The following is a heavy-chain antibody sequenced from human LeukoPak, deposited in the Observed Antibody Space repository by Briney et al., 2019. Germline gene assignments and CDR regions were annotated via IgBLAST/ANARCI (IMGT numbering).Heavy chain of an antibody. V-gene: IGHV5-51*01. D-gene: IGHD3-10*01. CDR1: GYIFTSYW. CDR3: AKDGTRGTRFGKIPHYFDY. CDR2: IYPGVSDT. J-gene: IGHJ4*02. Sequence: GESLKISCKGSGYIFTSYWIDWVRQVPGKGLEWVGFIYPGVSDTRYRPSFQGQVTISANKSISTAYMQWSSLKASDTAMYYCAKDGTRGTRFGKIPHYFDYWGRGTLVTVSS.